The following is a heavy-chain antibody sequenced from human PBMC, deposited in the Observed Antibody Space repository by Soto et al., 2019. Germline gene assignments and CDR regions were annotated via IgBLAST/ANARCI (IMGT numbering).Heavy chain of an antibody. J-gene: IGHJ4*02. D-gene: IGHD1-26*01. V-gene: IGHV1-69*13. CDR2: IIPIFGTA. Sequence: ASVKVSCKASGGTFSSYAISGVRQAPGQGLEWMGGIIPIFGTANYAQKFQGRVTITADESTSTAYMELSSLRSEDTAVYYCASIVGATAYDFDYWGQGTLVTV. CDR1: GGTFSSYA. CDR3: ASIVGATAYDFDY.